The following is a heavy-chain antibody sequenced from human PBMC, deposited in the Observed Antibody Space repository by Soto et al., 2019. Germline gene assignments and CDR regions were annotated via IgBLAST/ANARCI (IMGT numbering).Heavy chain of an antibody. J-gene: IGHJ5*02. V-gene: IGHV4-39*01. CDR3: ARQHDYGDLNWFDP. CDR1: GGSISSSSYY. Sequence: QLQLQESGPGLVKPSETLSLTCTVSGGSISSSSYYWGWIRQPPGKGLEWIGSIYYSGSTYYNPSLKSRVTISVDTSKNQFSLKLSSVTAADTAVYYCARQHDYGDLNWFDPWGQGTLGTVSS. D-gene: IGHD4-17*01. CDR2: IYYSGST.